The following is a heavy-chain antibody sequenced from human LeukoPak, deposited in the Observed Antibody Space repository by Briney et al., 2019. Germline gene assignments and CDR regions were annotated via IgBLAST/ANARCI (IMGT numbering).Heavy chain of an antibody. J-gene: IGHJ4*02. Sequence: GGSLRLSCAASGFTFSSYAIHWVRQAPGKGLDWVALISYDGSSKYYADSVKGRFTISRDSSTLYLQMNSLRTEDTAVYYCARGSVGTPPPFDYWGQGTLVTVSS. CDR3: ARGSVGTPPPFDY. CDR2: ISYDGSSK. V-gene: IGHV3-30-3*01. D-gene: IGHD2-15*01. CDR1: GFTFSSYA.